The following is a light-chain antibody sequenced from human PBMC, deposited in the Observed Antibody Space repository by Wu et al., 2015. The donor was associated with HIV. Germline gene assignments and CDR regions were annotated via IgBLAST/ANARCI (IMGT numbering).Light chain of an antibody. CDR2: DAS. V-gene: IGKV3-11*01. CDR1: RSVSNY. CDR3: QQRSNWPPLT. J-gene: IGKJ4*01. Sequence: PGRRATLSCRASRSVSNYLAWYQXKPGQPPRLLIYDASNRAPGIPARFSGRGSGTDFTLTISSLEPEDFAVYYCQQRSNWPPLTFGGGTKVEI.